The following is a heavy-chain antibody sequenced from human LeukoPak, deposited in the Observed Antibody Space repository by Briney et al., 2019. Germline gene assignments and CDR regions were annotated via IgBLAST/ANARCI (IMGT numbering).Heavy chain of an antibody. CDR3: ARRATTERGHSYGLDF. CDR2: IGSSGSYI. V-gene: IGHV3-21*01. D-gene: IGHD5-18*01. CDR1: GFSFSSYA. Sequence: GGSLRLSCAASGFSFSSYAMSWVRQAPGKGLEWVSSIGSSGSYIYYADSLTGRFTISRDNAKNSLYLQMNSLRAEDTAMYYCARRATTERGHSYGLDFWGQGTLVTVSS. J-gene: IGHJ4*02.